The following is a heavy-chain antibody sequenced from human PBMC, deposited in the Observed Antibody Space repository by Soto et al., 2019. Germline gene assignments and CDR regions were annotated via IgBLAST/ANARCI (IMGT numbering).Heavy chain of an antibody. CDR2: INSDETIT. D-gene: IGHD2-21*02. V-gene: IGHV3-74*01. CDR3: VCFECGRTAVVTAMEANDY. CDR1: GFTFSNYW. Sequence: GGSLRLSCAASGFTFSNYWMHWVRQSPGKGLVWVSRINSDETITSYADSVKGRFTISRDNAKNTLYLQMSSLRVEDTALYYCVCFECGRTAVVTAMEANDYWGQGTLVTV. J-gene: IGHJ4*02.